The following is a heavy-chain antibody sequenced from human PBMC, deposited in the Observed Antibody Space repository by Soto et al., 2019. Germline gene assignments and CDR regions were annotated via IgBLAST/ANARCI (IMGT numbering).Heavy chain of an antibody. CDR1: GGSFSGYY. D-gene: IGHD3-22*01. CDR2: INHSGTT. J-gene: IGHJ4*02. CDR3: ASPSRFDSSGYYFDS. Sequence: PSETLSLTCAVYGGSFSGYYWSWIRQPPGKGLEWIGEINHSGTTKYNPSLKSRVTISVDTSKNQFSLKLSSVTAADTAVYYCASPSRFDSSGYYFDSWGQGTKVTVYS. V-gene: IGHV4-34*01.